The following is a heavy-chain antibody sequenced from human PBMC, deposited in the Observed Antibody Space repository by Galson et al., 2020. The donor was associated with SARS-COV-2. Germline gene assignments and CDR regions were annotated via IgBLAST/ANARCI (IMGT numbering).Heavy chain of an antibody. Sequence: PSETLSPTCAVYGGSFNDYYWSWIRQPPGKGLEWIGGITHSGSSDYNPSLGGRATISVDTSKNQFSLKLSSVTAADTAVYYCARALSRRYCSGGSCYFAFDIWGQVTMVTVSS. D-gene: IGHD2-15*01. V-gene: IGHV4-34*01. CDR3: ARALSRRYCSGGSCYFAFDI. J-gene: IGHJ3*02. CDR1: GGSFNDYY. CDR2: ITHSGSS.